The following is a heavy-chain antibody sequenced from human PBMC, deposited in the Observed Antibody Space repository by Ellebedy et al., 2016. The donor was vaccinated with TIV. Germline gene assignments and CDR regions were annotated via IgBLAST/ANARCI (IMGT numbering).Heavy chain of an antibody. J-gene: IGHJ6*02. CDR1: GGSVSSGSNY. Sequence: MPSETLSLTCTVSGGSVSSGSNYWSWIRQPPGKGLEWIGYIYYSGSTNYNPSLKSRFSISASLSKNQFSLKLSSVTAADTALYYCTKDTSHSGYYAMDAWGQGTTVIVSS. CDR2: IYYSGST. D-gene: IGHD3-10*01. CDR3: TKDTSHSGYYAMDA. V-gene: IGHV4-61*01.